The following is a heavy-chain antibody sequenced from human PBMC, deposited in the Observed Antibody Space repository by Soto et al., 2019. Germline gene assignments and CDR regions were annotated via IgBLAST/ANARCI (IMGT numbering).Heavy chain of an antibody. D-gene: IGHD5-18*01. CDR1: RGSLTDHY. V-gene: IGHV4-34*01. Sequence: ASETLALTCGVFRGSLTDHYWTWIRQTPGKGLEWIGEINHSGITDYNPSLKSRVTLSLDTSKNQFSLKVTALTAADTAVYYCARGKPSGYRFGPRNFFYYGMDVWGPGTTVTVS. CDR3: ARGKPSGYRFGPRNFFYYGMDV. J-gene: IGHJ6*02. CDR2: INHSGIT.